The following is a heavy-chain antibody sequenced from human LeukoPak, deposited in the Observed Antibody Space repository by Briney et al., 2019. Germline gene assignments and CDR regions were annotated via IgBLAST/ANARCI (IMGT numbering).Heavy chain of an antibody. V-gene: IGHV3-23*01. Sequence: GGSLRLSCAASGFTFSSHAMTWVRQAPGKGLDWVSAINDDGGGTYYADSVKGRFTVSRDNSKNTLFLQMNSLRAEDTAMYYCAKGSFGTASNPVDYWGQGTLVTVSS. D-gene: IGHD1-7*01. J-gene: IGHJ4*02. CDR3: AKGSFGTASNPVDY. CDR1: GFTFSSHA. CDR2: INDDGGGT.